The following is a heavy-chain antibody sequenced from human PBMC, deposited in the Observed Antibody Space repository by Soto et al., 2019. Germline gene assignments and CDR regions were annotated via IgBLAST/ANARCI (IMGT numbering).Heavy chain of an antibody. V-gene: IGHV1-69*13. J-gene: IGHJ6*03. CDR3: ARVERIATRPNYYMDV. Sequence: ASVKVSCKASGGTFSSYAISWVRQAPGQGLEWMGGIIRIFGTANYAQKSQGSVTNTAYESTSTASMELSSLRSEVTALSYCARVERIATRPNYYMDVWGKGTTVTVSS. CDR1: GGTFSSYA. CDR2: IIRIFGTA. D-gene: IGHD6-6*01.